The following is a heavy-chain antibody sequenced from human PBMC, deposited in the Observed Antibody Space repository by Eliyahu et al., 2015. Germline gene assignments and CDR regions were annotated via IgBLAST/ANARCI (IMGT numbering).Heavy chain of an antibody. CDR2: ISGSGGXT. J-gene: IGHJ4*02. CDR3: AKDRADFGVVTTHDY. V-gene: IGHV3-23*01. Sequence: EVQLLESGGGLVQPGGSLRLSCAASGFTFSSYAMSWVRQAPGKGLEWXSAISGSGGXTYYADSVKGRFTISRDNSKNTLYLQMNSLRAEDTAVYYCAKDRADFGVVTTHDYWGQGTLVTVSS. CDR1: GFTFSSYA. D-gene: IGHD3-3*01.